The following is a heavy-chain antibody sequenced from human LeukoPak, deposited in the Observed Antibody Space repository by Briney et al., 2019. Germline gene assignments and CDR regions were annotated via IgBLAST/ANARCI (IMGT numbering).Heavy chain of an antibody. D-gene: IGHD3-10*01. V-gene: IGHV3-21*01. CDR2: ISSGSSYI. CDR3: AKDGLLWFGELFNDAFDI. J-gene: IGHJ3*02. Sequence: GGSLRLSCAASGFTFSSYTMNWVRQAPGKGLEWVSIISSGSSYIHYADSVKGRFTISRDNSKNTLYLQMNSLRAEDTAVYYCAKDGLLWFGELFNDAFDIWGQGTMVTVSS. CDR1: GFTFSSYT.